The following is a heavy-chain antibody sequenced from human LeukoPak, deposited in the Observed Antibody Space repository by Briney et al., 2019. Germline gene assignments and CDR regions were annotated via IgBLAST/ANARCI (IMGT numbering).Heavy chain of an antibody. Sequence: GGSLRLSCAASGFTFSSYSMNWVRQAPGKGLEWVSSISSSSSYIYYADSVKGRFTISRDNSKNTLYLQMNSLRAEDTAVYYCAKEEWEPYAFDIWGQGTMVTVSS. V-gene: IGHV3-21*01. D-gene: IGHD1-26*01. J-gene: IGHJ3*02. CDR3: AKEEWEPYAFDI. CDR2: ISSSSSYI. CDR1: GFTFSSYS.